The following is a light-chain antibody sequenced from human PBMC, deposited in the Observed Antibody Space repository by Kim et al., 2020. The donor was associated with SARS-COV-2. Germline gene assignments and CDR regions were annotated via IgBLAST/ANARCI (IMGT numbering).Light chain of an antibody. Sequence: GKTVTITSTRSSGSIANSYVQWYQQRPGSAPTTVIYEDNRRPSGVPDRFSGSIDSSSNSASLTITGLKTEDEADYYCQSYDIFIQVFGGGTQLTVL. CDR2: EDN. J-gene: IGLJ3*02. CDR3: QSYDIFIQV. V-gene: IGLV6-57*03. CDR1: SGSIANSY.